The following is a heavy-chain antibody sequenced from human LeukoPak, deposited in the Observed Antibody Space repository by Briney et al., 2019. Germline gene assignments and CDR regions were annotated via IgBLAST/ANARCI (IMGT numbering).Heavy chain of an antibody. CDR2: IYYSGST. Sequence: PSETLSLTCTVSGGSISSYYWSWIRQPPGKGLEWIGYIYYSGSTNCNPSLKGRVTISVDTSENQFSLKLPSVTAADTAVYYCARRDASSGWCLDSWGQGTLVTVSS. J-gene: IGHJ4*02. CDR1: GGSISSYY. CDR3: ARRDASSGWCLDS. D-gene: IGHD6-19*01. V-gene: IGHV4-59*12.